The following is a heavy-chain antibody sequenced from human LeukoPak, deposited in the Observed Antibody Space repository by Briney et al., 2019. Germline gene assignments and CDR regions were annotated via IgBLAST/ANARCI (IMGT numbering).Heavy chain of an antibody. CDR1: GDSISSSSYY. CDR2: IYYSGST. J-gene: IGHJ4*02. V-gene: IGHV4-39*07. D-gene: IGHD3-3*01. Sequence: SETLSLTCTVSGDSISSSSYYWGWIRQPPGKGLEWIGSIYYSGSTYYNPSLKSRVTISVDKSKNQFSLKLSSVTAADTAVYYCARFGVGDYFDYWGQGTLVTVSS. CDR3: ARFGVGDYFDY.